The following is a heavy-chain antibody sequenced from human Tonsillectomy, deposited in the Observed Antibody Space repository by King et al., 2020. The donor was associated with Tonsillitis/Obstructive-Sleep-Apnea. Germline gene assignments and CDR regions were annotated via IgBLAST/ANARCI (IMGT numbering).Heavy chain of an antibody. V-gene: IGHV6-1*01. CDR2: TYYRSKWYN. D-gene: IGHD1-20*01. J-gene: IGHJ4*02. CDR3: ARDGLLTGTRGYFDD. CDR1: GASVSSNSAA. Sequence: VQLQQSGPGLVKPSQTLSLTCAISGASVSSNSAAWNWIRQSPSRGLEWLGRTYYRSKWYNDYALSVTSRITINPDTSNNQFSLHLNSVTPEDTAVYYCARDGLLTGTRGYFDDRGQGTLVSVSA.